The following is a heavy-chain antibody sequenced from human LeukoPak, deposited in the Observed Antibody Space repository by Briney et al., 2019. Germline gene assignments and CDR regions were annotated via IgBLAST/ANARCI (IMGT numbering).Heavy chain of an antibody. CDR1: GGSFSGYY. Sequence: SETLSLTCAVYGGSFSGYYWSWIRQPPGKGLERTGEINHSGSTNYNPSLKSRVTISVDTSKNQFSLKLSSVTAADTAVYYCARATWFGEFHFDYWGQGTLVTVSS. CDR2: INHSGST. V-gene: IGHV4-34*01. J-gene: IGHJ4*02. CDR3: ARATWFGEFHFDY. D-gene: IGHD3-10*01.